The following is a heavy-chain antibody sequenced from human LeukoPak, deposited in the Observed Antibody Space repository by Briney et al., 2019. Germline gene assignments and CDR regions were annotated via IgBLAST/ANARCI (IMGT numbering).Heavy chain of an antibody. V-gene: IGHV4-59*01. CDR2: IYYSGST. D-gene: IGHD7-27*01. J-gene: IGHJ4*02. Sequence: SETLPLTCTVSGGSISSYYWSWIGQPPGKGLEWIGYIYYSGSTNYNPSLKSRVTISVDTSKNQFSLKLSSVTAANTAVYYCARAGEGRVPFDYWGQGTLVAVSS. CDR3: ARAGEGRVPFDY. CDR1: GGSISSYY.